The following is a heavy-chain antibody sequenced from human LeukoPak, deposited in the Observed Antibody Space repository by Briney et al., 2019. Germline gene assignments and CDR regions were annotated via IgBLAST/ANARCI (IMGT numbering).Heavy chain of an antibody. J-gene: IGHJ1*01. D-gene: IGHD6-19*01. CDR1: GHTFTSYG. CDR3: ARDLSAVAANKYFQH. Sequence: ASVKVSCKASGHTFTSYGISWVRQAPGQGLEWMGWISAYNGNTNYAQKLQGRVTMTTDTSTSTAYMELRSLRSDDTAVYYCARDLSAVAANKYFQHWGQGTLVTVSS. CDR2: ISAYNGNT. V-gene: IGHV1-18*01.